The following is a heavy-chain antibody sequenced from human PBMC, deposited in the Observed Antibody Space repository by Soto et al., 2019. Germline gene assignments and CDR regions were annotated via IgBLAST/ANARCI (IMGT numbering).Heavy chain of an antibody. CDR2: IYYSGST. J-gene: IGHJ3*02. CDR1: GGSISSSSYY. D-gene: IGHD6-13*01. Sequence: QLQLQESGPGLVKPSETLSLTCTVSGGSISSSSYYWGWIRQPPGKGLEWIGRIYYSGSTYYNPSLKSRVTISVDTYKNQFSLKLSYVTAADTAVYYCAARRSWYGDAFDIWGPGTMVTVSS. V-gene: IGHV4-39*01. CDR3: AARRSWYGDAFDI.